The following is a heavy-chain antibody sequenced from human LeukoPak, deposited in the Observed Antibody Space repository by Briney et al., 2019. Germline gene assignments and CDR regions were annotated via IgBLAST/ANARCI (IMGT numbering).Heavy chain of an antibody. J-gene: IGHJ4*02. D-gene: IGHD6-13*01. V-gene: IGHV3-30*18. CDR3: AKDHTSSWYYFDY. CDR1: GFTFSTYG. Sequence: GSLRLSCAASGFTFSTYGMHWVRQALGKGLEWVAVISYDGSDKYYADSVKGRFTISRDNSKNTLYLQMNSLRAEDTAVYYCAKDHTSSWYYFDYWGQGTLVTVSS. CDR2: ISYDGSDK.